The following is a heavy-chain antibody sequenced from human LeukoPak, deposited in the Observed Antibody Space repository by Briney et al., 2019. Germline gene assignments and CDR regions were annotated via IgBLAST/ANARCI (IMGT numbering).Heavy chain of an antibody. Sequence: APVKVSCKASGYTFINYFIHWVRQAPGQGLEWMGVINPRSGSTTYAQKFQGRVTMTRDTSTSTVYVELSSLRSEDTAVYYCARDSGYCSSTSCYSGSRWFDPWGQGTLVTVSS. V-gene: IGHV1-46*01. J-gene: IGHJ5*02. CDR2: INPRSGST. D-gene: IGHD2-2*02. CDR3: ARDSGYCSSTSCYSGSRWFDP. CDR1: GYTFINYF.